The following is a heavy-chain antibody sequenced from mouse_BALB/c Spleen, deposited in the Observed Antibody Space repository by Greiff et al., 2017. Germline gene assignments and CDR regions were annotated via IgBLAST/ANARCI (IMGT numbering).Heavy chain of an antibody. V-gene: IGHV14-4*02. CDR2: IDPENGDT. D-gene: IGHD2-14*01. CDR1: GFNITDYY. Sequence: EVKLVESGAELVRSGASVKLSCTASGFNITDYYMHWVKQRPEQGLEWIGWIDPENGDTEYAPKFQGKATMTADTSSNTAYLQLSRLTSEDTAVYCCPTYYRYDEGNFDDWGAGTTVTVSS. CDR3: PTYYRYDEGNFDD. J-gene: IGHJ1*01.